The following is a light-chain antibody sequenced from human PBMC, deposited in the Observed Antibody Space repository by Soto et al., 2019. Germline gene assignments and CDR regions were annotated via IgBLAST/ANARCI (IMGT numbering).Light chain of an antibody. Sequence: QAVVTQPPSVSGAPGQRVTISCTGSSSNIGAGYDVHWYQQLPGTAPKLLIYGNSNRPSGVPDRFSGSKSGTSASLAITGLQAEDEADYYCTSYSSSSPVLFGGGTKLTVL. CDR1: SSNIGAGYD. CDR3: TSYSSSSPVL. J-gene: IGLJ2*01. CDR2: GNS. V-gene: IGLV1-40*01.